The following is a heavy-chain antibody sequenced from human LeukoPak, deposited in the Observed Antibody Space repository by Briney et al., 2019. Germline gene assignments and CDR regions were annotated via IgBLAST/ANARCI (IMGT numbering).Heavy chain of an antibody. CDR3: ATDYGDYEPIDY. Sequence: GGSLRLSCTASGVSLSNYAMHWVRRPPGRGLEWVAVISSDGTNRYYGDSVEGRFSVSRDNSKNTLYLQMNSLRPDDTAMYYCATDYGDYEPIDYWGQGTLVTVSS. D-gene: IGHD4-17*01. J-gene: IGHJ4*02. V-gene: IGHV3-30*04. CDR1: GVSLSNYA. CDR2: ISSDGTNR.